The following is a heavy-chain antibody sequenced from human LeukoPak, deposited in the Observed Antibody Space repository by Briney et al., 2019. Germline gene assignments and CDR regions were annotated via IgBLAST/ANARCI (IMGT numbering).Heavy chain of an antibody. CDR3: ARDSGYDDAFDI. CDR1: GGSISSYY. D-gene: IGHD1-1*01. CDR2: IYYSGST. Sequence: SETLSPTCTVSGGSISSYYWSWIRQPPGKGLEWIGYIYYSGSTNYNPSLKSRVTISVDTSKNQFSLKLSSVTAADTAVYYCARDSGYDDAFDIWGQGTMVTVSS. J-gene: IGHJ3*02. V-gene: IGHV4-59*01.